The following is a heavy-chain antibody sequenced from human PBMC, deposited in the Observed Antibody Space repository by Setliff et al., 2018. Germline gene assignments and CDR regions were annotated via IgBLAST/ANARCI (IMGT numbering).Heavy chain of an antibody. D-gene: IGHD6-6*01. Sequence: TLSLTCAVSGYSISSGYYWGWIRQPPGKGLEWIGSIYYSGSTYYNPSLKSRVTISVDTSKNQFSLKLSSVTAADTAVYYCARVSQLVVLSLYYYYGMDVWGQGTTVTVSS. CDR2: IYYSGST. J-gene: IGHJ6*02. V-gene: IGHV4-38-2*01. CDR1: GYSISSGYY. CDR3: ARVSQLVVLSLYYYYGMDV.